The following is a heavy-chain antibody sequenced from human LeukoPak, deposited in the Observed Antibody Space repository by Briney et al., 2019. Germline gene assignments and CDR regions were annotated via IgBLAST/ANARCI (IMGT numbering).Heavy chain of an antibody. CDR2: INPNSGVT. CDR3: AGDRPYGDYLYYFDF. Sequence: GASVKVSCKASGYTFTGYYMHWVRQAPGQGLEWMGWINPNSGVTNYAQKFQGRVTMTGDTSISTAYMELSRLRSDDTAVYYCAGDRPYGDYLYYFDFWGQGTLVTVSS. J-gene: IGHJ4*02. CDR1: GYTFTGYY. V-gene: IGHV1-2*02. D-gene: IGHD4-17*01.